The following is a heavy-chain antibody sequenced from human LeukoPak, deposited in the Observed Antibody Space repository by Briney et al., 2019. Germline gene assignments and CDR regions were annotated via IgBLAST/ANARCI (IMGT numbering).Heavy chain of an antibody. J-gene: IGHJ4*02. CDR2: ISSSSSTI. Sequence: GGSLRLSCAASGFTFSSYFMNWVRQAPGKGLEWVSYISSSSSTIYYADSVKGRFTISRDNAKNSLYLQMNSLRAEDTAVYYCARFSGSSGFDYWGQGTLVTVSS. CDR1: GFTFSSYF. V-gene: IGHV3-48*01. CDR3: ARFSGSSGFDY. D-gene: IGHD1-26*01.